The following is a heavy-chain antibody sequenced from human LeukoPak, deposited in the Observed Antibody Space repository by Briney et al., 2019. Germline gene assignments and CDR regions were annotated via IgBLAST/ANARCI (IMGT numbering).Heavy chain of an antibody. J-gene: IGHJ6*02. CDR3: ARDIEVVVAAIQPYYYYYYGMDV. V-gene: IGHV3-9*01. Sequence: PGGSLRLSCAGSGFTFDDYAMHWVRQAPGKGLEWVSGISWNSGSIGYADSVKGRFTISRDNSKNTLYLQMNSLRAEDTAVYYCARDIEVVVAAIQPYYYYYYGMDVWGQGTTVTVSS. CDR2: ISWNSGSI. CDR1: GFTFDDYA. D-gene: IGHD2-15*01.